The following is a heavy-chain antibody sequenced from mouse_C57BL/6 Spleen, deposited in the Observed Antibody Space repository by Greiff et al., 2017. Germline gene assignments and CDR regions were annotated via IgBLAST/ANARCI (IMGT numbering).Heavy chain of an antibody. D-gene: IGHD2-2*01. CDR1: GYTFTDYE. J-gene: IGHJ2*01. V-gene: IGHV1-15*01. CDR3: TLLWLQYDFDY. Sequence: QVQLQQSGAELVRPGASVTLSCKASGYTFTDYEMHWVKQTPVHGLEWIGAIDPETGGTAYNRKFKGKAILTADKSSSTAYMELRSLASEDSAVYYCTLLWLQYDFDYWGQGTTLTVSS. CDR2: IDPETGGT.